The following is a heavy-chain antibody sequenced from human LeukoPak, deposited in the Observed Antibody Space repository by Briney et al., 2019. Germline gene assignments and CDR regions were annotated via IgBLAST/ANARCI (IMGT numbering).Heavy chain of an antibody. J-gene: IGHJ4*02. CDR3: AKDFRRYGSGSYYDY. V-gene: IGHV3-23*01. CDR1: GFTFSRYG. Sequence: GGTLRLSCAASGFTFSRYGMSWVRQAPGKGLEWVSAISGSGGSTYYADSVKGRFTISRDNSKNTLYLQMNSLRAEDTAVYYCAKDFRRYGSGSYYDYWGQGTLVTVSS. D-gene: IGHD3-10*01. CDR2: ISGSGGST.